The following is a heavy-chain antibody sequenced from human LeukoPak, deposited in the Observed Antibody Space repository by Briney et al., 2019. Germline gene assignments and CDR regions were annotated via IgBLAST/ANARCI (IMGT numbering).Heavy chain of an antibody. J-gene: IGHJ4*02. CDR1: GFTVITND. V-gene: IGHV3-53*01. CDR3: ARGVEPLAANTLAY. CDR2: LYSDGNT. D-gene: IGHD1-14*01. Sequence: PGGPLRLSCAASGFTVITNDMIWARQARGKGLECVSVLYSDGNTKYADSVQGRFTISRDNSKNTLYLEMNSLSPDDTAVYYCARGVEPLAANTLAYWGQGTLVTVSS.